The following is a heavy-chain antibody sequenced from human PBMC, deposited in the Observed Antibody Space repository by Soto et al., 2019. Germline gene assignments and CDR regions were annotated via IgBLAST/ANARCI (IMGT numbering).Heavy chain of an antibody. CDR2: IDPSDSYT. Sequence: PGESLKISCXGSGYSFTSYWISWVRQMPGKGLEWMGRIDPSDSYTNYSPSFQGHVTISADKSISTAYLQWSSLKASDTAMYYCARRVVWVGDLSNGMDVWGQGTTVTVS. CDR1: GYSFTSYW. CDR3: ARRVVWVGDLSNGMDV. V-gene: IGHV5-10-1*01. J-gene: IGHJ6*02. D-gene: IGHD3-10*01.